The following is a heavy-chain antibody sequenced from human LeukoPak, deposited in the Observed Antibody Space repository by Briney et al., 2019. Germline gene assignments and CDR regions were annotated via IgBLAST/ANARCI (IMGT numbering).Heavy chain of an antibody. V-gene: IGHV3-7*01. J-gene: IGHJ4*02. D-gene: IGHD4-17*01. CDR1: GFTFSSYW. Sequence: GGSLRLSCAASGFTFSSYWMSWVRQAPGKGLEWVANIKQDGSEKYYVDSVKGRFTISRDNAKNSLYLQMNSLRAEDTAVYYCARDQQSPVTRAVDYWGQGTLVTVSS. CDR3: ARDQQSPVTRAVDY. CDR2: IKQDGSEK.